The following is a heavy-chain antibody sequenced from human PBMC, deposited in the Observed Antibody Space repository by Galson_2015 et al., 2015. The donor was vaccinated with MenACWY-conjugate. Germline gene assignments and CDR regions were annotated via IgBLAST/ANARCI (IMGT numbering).Heavy chain of an antibody. D-gene: IGHD3-10*01. Sequence: ALRLSCAASGFTFCSYALSWVRPAPGEGAGWVSSISGSGGSTYYADSVKGRFTISRDSSKNTLYLQMNSLRAEDTAVYYCARDPRGYSGSGSHWGQGTLVTVSS. CDR3: ARDPRGYSGSGSH. CDR1: GFTFCSYA. CDR2: ISGSGGST. J-gene: IGHJ4*02. V-gene: IGHV3-23*01.